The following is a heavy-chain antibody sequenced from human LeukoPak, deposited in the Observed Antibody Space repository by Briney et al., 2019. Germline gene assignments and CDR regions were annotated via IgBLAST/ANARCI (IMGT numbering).Heavy chain of an antibody. J-gene: IGHJ4*02. CDR1: GLTVTNNY. D-gene: IGHD4-17*01. V-gene: IGHV3-66*01. CDR3: TYGDYPLTY. CDR2: LYSNGDT. Sequence: PGGSLRLSCAASGLTVTNNYWRWVRQPPGKGPEWISLLYSNGDTKYADSAKGRFTFSRDNSKNTLYLQMNGLRAEDTAVYYCTYGDYPLTYWGQGTLVSVSS.